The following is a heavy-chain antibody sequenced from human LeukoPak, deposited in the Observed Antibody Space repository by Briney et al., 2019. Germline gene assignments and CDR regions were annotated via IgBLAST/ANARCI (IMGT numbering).Heavy chain of an antibody. CDR2: ISGSGGTT. D-gene: IGHD3-10*01. CDR3: ANNFYASGSYYYYYYMDV. V-gene: IGHV3-23*01. Sequence: GGTLRLSCAASGLIFDTYGMNWVRQAPGKGLEWVPSISGSGGTTYYADSVKGRFTFSRDNSKNTLYLQMNSLRAEDTAIYYCANNFYASGSYYYYYYMDVWGKGTTVTISS. CDR1: GLIFDTYG. J-gene: IGHJ6*03.